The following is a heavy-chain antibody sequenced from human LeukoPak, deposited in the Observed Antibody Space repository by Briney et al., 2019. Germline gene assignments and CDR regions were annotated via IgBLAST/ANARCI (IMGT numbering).Heavy chain of an antibody. CDR1: GYSISSNYY. CDR2: GHHSGST. V-gene: IGHV4-38-2*02. J-gene: IGHJ6*03. Sequence: PSETLSLTWTVSGYSISSNYYWGWVRQPPGKGLEWIGSGHHSGSTFYNPSLKSRVTISVDTSKNQFSLKVTYVTVADTAVYYCARDGSRGGFWSGSSLHSMDVWGKGTTVTVSS. CDR3: ARDGSRGGFWSGSSLHSMDV. D-gene: IGHD3-3*01.